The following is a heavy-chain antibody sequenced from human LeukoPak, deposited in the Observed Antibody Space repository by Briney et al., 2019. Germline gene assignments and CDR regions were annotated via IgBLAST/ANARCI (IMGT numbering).Heavy chain of an antibody. Sequence: GESLKISCKASGYSFTIYWIGWVRQMPGKGLEWMGINPGDSDTRYSPSFQGQVTISADKSISTAYLQWSSLKASDTAMYYCARRSGSGYYYDYWGQGTLVTVSS. J-gene: IGHJ4*02. CDR3: ARRSGSGYYYDY. V-gene: IGHV5-51*01. CDR1: GYSFTIYW. D-gene: IGHD3-22*01. CDR2: NPGDSDT.